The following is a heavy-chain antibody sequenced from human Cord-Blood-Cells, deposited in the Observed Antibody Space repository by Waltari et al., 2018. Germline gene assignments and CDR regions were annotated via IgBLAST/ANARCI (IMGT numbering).Heavy chain of an antibody. V-gene: IGHV4-4*07. CDR2: IYTSGST. CDR3: ARGYYDFWSGYYYFDY. Sequence: QVQLQESGPGLVKPSETLSLTCTVPGGSISSYYWSWIRQPAGKGLEWIGRIYTSGSTNYNPSLKSRVTMSVDTSKNQFSLKLSSVTAADTAVYYCARGYYDFWSGYYYFDYWGQGTLVTVSS. CDR1: GGSISSYY. J-gene: IGHJ4*02. D-gene: IGHD3-3*01.